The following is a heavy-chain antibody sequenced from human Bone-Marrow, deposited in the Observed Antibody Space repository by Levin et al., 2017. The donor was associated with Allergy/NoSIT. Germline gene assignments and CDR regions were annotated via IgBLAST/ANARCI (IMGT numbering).Heavy chain of an antibody. CDR3: ARDRGNSRWFALSYYYHGMDV. CDR1: GFTFSSYG. V-gene: IGHV3-33*01. CDR2: IWFDGNIR. J-gene: IGHJ6*02. D-gene: IGHD6-13*01. Sequence: PSETLSLTCAASGFTFSSYGMHWVRQAPGKGLEWLAVIWFDGNIRYYADSVKGRFTISRDNANNTLYLQMSSLRAEDTAIYYCARDRGNSRWFALSYYYHGMDVWGQGTTVTVSS.